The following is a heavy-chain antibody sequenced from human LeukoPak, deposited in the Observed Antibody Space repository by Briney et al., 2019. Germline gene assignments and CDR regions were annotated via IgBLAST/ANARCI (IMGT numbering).Heavy chain of an antibody. Sequence: PSETLSLTCAVSGGSFSGYYWSWIRQPPGKGLEWIGESNDSGSTNYNPSLKSRVTISADTSKNHFSLKLNSVTAADTAVYYCARRRDSFYHYFDYWGQGTLVTVSS. CDR2: SNDSGST. D-gene: IGHD2/OR15-2a*01. CDR1: GGSFSGYY. CDR3: ARRRDSFYHYFDY. V-gene: IGHV4-34*01. J-gene: IGHJ4*02.